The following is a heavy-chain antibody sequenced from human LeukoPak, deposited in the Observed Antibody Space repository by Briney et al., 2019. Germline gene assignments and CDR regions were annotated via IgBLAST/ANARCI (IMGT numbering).Heavy chain of an antibody. CDR2: ISSSGSTI. V-gene: IGHV3-48*03. J-gene: IGHJ4*02. CDR1: GFTFSSYE. Sequence: GGSLRLSCAASGFTFSSYEMNWVRQAPGKGLEWVSYISSSGSTIYYADSVKGRFTISRDNAKNSLYLQMNSLRAEDTAVYYCAKARGYSGSPPSDYWGQGTLVTVSS. CDR3: AKARGYSGSPPSDY. D-gene: IGHD1-26*01.